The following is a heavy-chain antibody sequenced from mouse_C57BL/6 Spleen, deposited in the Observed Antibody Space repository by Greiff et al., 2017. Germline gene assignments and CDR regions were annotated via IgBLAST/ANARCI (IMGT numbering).Heavy chain of an antibody. Sequence: EVMLVESGGGLVQPGGSMKLSCVASGFTFSNYWMNWVRQSPEKGLEWVAQIRLKSDNYATHYAESVKGRFTISRDDSKSSVYLQMNNLRAEDTGIYYCTGGPYGNYVRIYAMDYWGQGTSVTVSS. CDR2: IRLKSDNYAT. D-gene: IGHD2-1*01. CDR3: TGGPYGNYVRIYAMDY. V-gene: IGHV6-3*01. CDR1: GFTFSNYW. J-gene: IGHJ4*01.